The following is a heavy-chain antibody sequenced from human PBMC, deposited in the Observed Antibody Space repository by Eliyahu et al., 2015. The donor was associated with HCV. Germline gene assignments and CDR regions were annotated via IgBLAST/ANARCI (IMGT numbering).Heavy chain of an antibody. J-gene: IGHJ4*02. CDR2: FYSTGST. CDR3: ARGRSFDY. V-gene: IGHV4-59*01. CDR1: GDSLSSYD. Sequence: QVLLQESGPGLMXPSXTLSLTCTVXGDSLSSYDWSWIRQPPGKGLEWIGSFYSTGSTNYNPSLKSRVTISLASXKNQFSLKLSSVTAADTAVYYCARGRSFDYWGQGTLVTVSS.